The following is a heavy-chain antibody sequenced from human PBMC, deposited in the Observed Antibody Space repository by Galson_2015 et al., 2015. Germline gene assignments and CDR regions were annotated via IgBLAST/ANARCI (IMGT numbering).Heavy chain of an antibody. D-gene: IGHD6-13*01. CDR2: ISYDGSNK. V-gene: IGHV3-30*18. CDR1: GFTFSSYG. J-gene: IGHJ4*02. Sequence: SLRLSCAASGFTFSSYGMHWVRQAPGKGLEWVAVISYDGSNKYYADSVKGRFTISRDNSKNTLYLQMNSLRAEDTAVYYCAKEKDSSSSGGVGYFDYWGQGTLVIVSS. CDR3: AKEKDSSSSGGVGYFDY.